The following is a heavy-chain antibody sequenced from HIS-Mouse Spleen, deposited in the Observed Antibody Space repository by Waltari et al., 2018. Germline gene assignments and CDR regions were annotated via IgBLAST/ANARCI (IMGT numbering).Heavy chain of an antibody. J-gene: IGHJ6*02. CDR3: AREKGYYGSGSYYYYYYGMDV. CDR2: NYYRGRT. V-gene: IGHV4-31*03. CDR1: GGSISSGGYY. Sequence: QVQLQESGPGLVKPSQTLSLTCTVSGGSISSGGYYWSWIRQHPGKGLEWIGYNYYRGRTYYNPSLKGRVTISVDTSKNQFSLKLSSVTAADTAVYYCAREKGYYGSGSYYYYYYGMDVWGQGTTVTVSS. D-gene: IGHD3-10*01.